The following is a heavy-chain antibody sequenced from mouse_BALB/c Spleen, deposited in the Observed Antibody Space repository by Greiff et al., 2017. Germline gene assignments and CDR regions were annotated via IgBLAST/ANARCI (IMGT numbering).Heavy chain of an antibody. CDR1: GFTFSDYG. CDR2: ISNLAYSI. CDR3: ARDEGLRRFAY. J-gene: IGHJ3*01. D-gene: IGHD2-4*01. Sequence: EVHLVESGGGLVQPGGSRKLSCAASGFTFSDYGMAWVRQAPGKGPEWVAFISNLAYSIYYADTVTGRFTISRENAKNTLYLEMSSLRSEDTAMYYCARDEGLRRFAYWGQGTLVTVSA. V-gene: IGHV5-15*02.